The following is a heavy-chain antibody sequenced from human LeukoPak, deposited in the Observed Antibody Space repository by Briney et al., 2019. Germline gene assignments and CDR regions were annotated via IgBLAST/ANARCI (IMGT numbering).Heavy chain of an antibody. CDR2: IRYDGSNK. Sequence: PGGSLRLSCAASGFTFSSDGMHWVRQAPGKGLEWVAFIRYDGSNKYYADSVKGRFTISRDNSKNTLYLQMNSLRAEDTAVYYCAKLPRITMVRGVPRGDAFDIWGQGTMVTVSS. CDR3: AKLPRITMVRGVPRGDAFDI. CDR1: GFTFSSDG. J-gene: IGHJ3*02. V-gene: IGHV3-30*02. D-gene: IGHD3-10*01.